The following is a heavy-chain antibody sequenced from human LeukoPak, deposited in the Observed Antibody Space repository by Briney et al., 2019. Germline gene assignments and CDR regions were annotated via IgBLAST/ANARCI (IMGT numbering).Heavy chain of an antibody. V-gene: IGHV3-30*18. J-gene: IGHJ5*02. Sequence: GGSLRLSCAASGFTFSSYGMHWVRQAPGKGLEWVAVISYDGSNKYYADSVKGRFTISRDNSKNTLYLQMNSLRAEDTAVYYCAKGPGGFDWLLSSWFDPWGRGTLVTVSS. D-gene: IGHD3-9*01. CDR2: ISYDGSNK. CDR1: GFTFSSYG. CDR3: AKGPGGFDWLLSSWFDP.